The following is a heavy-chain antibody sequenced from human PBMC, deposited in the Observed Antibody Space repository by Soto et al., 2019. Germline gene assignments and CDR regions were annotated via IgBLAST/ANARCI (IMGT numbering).Heavy chain of an antibody. CDR1: GYTFTSYA. J-gene: IGHJ3*02. D-gene: IGHD2-8*01. Sequence: ASVKVSCKASGYTFTSYAMNWVRQAPGQRLEWMGWINGGNGDTKYSQRFQDRVTITRDTSANTDYAAPVKGRFTISRDDSKNTVYLQMNSLKIEDTGVYYCTTERCTGTNCYVKNAFDSWGQGTMVTVSS. CDR2: INGGNGDT. CDR3: NTVYLQMNSLKIEDTGVYYCTTERCTGTNCYVKNAFDS. V-gene: IGHV1-3*01.